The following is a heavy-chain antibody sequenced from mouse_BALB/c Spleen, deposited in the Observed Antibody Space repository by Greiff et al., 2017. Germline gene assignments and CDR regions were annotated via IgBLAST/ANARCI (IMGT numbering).Heavy chain of an antibody. CDR1: GFDFSRYW. J-gene: IGHJ4*01. D-gene: IGHD1-1*01. Sequence: EVQLQESGGGLVQPGGSLKLSCAASGFDFSRYWMSWVRQAPGKGLEWIGEINPDSSTINYTPSLKDKFIISRDNAKNTLYLQMSKVRSEDTALYYCARPDYGSSYDYAMDYWGQGTSVTVSS. CDR2: INPDSSTI. V-gene: IGHV4-1*02. CDR3: ARPDYGSSYDYAMDY.